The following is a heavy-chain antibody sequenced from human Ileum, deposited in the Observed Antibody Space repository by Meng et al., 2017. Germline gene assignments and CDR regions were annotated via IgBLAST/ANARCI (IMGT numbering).Heavy chain of an antibody. Sequence: QVLLQQSGPGLVKPWETLSLTCTVSGGSITSSSYSCGWIRQPPGKGLEWIGYIYYSGTTYYNPSLKSRATISEDTAKNQFSLNLSSVTAADTAVYYCARQVNSDGYPRYFDFWGQGTLVTVSS. CDR2: IYYSGTT. D-gene: IGHD5-24*01. V-gene: IGHV4-39*01. CDR3: ARQVNSDGYPRYFDF. CDR1: GGSITSSSYS. J-gene: IGHJ4*02.